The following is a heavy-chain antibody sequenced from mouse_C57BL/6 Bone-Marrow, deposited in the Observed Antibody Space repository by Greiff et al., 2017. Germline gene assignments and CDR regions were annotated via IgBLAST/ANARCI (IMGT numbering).Heavy chain of an antibody. J-gene: IGHJ2*01. Sequence: QVQLQQSGAELVRPGASVKLSCKASGYTFTDYYINWVKQRPGQGLEWIARIYPGSGNTYYNEKFKGKATLTAEKSSSTAYMQLRRLTSEDSAVYFCARDGGDGYFLFDYWGEGTTLTLSS. CDR3: ARDGGDGYFLFDY. V-gene: IGHV1-76*01. D-gene: IGHD2-3*01. CDR2: IYPGSGNT. CDR1: GYTFTDYY.